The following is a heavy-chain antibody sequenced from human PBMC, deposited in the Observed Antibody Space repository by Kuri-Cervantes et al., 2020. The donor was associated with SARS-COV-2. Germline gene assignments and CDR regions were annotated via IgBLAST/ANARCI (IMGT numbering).Heavy chain of an antibody. D-gene: IGHD6-13*01. Sequence: GESLKISCAASGFTFSHYGMHWVRQAPGKGLEWVAVISYDAYNKYHADSVKGRFTISRDSSKSMLYLQMNSLRTDDTAVYYCAKMWGSGAIAAAGYDYWGQGTLVTVSS. CDR2: ISYDAYNK. CDR1: GFTFSHYG. CDR3: AKMWGSGAIAAAGYDY. J-gene: IGHJ4*02. V-gene: IGHV3-30*18.